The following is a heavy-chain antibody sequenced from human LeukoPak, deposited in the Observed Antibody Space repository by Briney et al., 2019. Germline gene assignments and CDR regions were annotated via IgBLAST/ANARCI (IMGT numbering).Heavy chain of an antibody. D-gene: IGHD3-22*01. J-gene: IGHJ4*02. CDR1: GYTFTDYY. V-gene: IGHV1-24*01. CDR3: ATWYYYDSSDYYLADY. Sequence: ASVKVSCKASGYTFTDYYMHWVRQAPGKGLEWMGGFDPEDGETIYAQELQGRVTMTKDTSTDTAYMELNSLRSEDTAVYYCATWYYYDSSDYYLADYWGQGTLVTVSS. CDR2: FDPEDGET.